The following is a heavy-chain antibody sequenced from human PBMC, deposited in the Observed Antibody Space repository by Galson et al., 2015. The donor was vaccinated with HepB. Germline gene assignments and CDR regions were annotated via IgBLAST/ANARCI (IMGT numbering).Heavy chain of an antibody. V-gene: IGHV3-30*18. CDR2: ISYDGRNK. CDR1: GFTFSSYG. J-gene: IGHJ4*02. D-gene: IGHD3-22*01. Sequence: SLRLSCAASGFTFSSYGMHWVRQAPGKGLEWVAVISYDGRNKYYADSVKGRFTISRDNSKNTLYLQMNSLRAEDTAVYYCAKPPLDYYDASGIDYWGQGTLVSVPS. CDR3: AKPPLDYYDASGIDY.